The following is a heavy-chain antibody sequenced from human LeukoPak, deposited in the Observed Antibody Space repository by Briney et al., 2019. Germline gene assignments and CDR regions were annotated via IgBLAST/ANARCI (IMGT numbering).Heavy chain of an antibody. CDR2: INPNSGGT. D-gene: IGHD1-26*01. V-gene: IGHV1-2*02. CDR1: GYTFTGYY. CDR3: ARVSVGTTEVYFDY. J-gene: IGHJ4*02. Sequence: ASVEVSCKASGYTFTGYYIHWVRQAPGQGLEWMGWINPNSGGTNYAQKFQGRVAMTRDTSISTAYMELNRLRSDDTAVHYCARVSVGTTEVYFDYWGQGTLVTVSS.